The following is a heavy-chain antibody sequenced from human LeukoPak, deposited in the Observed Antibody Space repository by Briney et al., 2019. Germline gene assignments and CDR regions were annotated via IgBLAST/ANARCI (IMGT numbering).Heavy chain of an antibody. CDR1: GFTLNSQW. CDR2: IKQDGTEK. V-gene: IGHV3-7*03. CDR3: AKDLEWSLGYFYY. Sequence: GGSLRLSCAGSGFTLNSQWMSWVRQAPGEGPGVEANIKQDGTEKYYVDSVKGRFTISRDNSKNTLYLQMNSLRAEDTAVYYCAKDLEWSLGYFYYWGQGNLVTVSS. J-gene: IGHJ4*02. D-gene: IGHD3-3*01.